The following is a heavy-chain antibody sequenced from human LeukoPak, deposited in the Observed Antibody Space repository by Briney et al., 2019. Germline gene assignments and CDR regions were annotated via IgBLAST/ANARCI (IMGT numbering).Heavy chain of an antibody. D-gene: IGHD5-24*01. V-gene: IGHV3-30*04. J-gene: IGHJ6*02. CDR1: GFTFSSYA. CDR3: ARDLEGLGDGYHPGSPGMDV. Sequence: PGGSLRLSCAASGFTFSSYAMHWVRQAPGKGLEWVAVISYDGSSKYYADSVKGRFTISRDNSKNTLYLQMNSLRAEDTAVYYCARDLEGLGDGYHPGSPGMDVWGQGTTVTVSS. CDR2: ISYDGSSK.